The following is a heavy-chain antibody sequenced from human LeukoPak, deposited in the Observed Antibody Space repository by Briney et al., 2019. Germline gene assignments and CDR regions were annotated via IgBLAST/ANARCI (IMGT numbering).Heavy chain of an antibody. J-gene: IGHJ4*02. CDR1: GFSFSSYS. Sequence: PGGSLRLSCAASGFSFSSYSMNWVHQAPGKGLEWVAYISGGSGYIYYADSVKGRFTVSRDNDENSLYLQMNSLRADDTAVYYCARKGGMQSFDYWGQGILVTVSS. D-gene: IGHD6-19*01. CDR3: ARKGGMQSFDY. CDR2: ISGGSGYI. V-gene: IGHV3-21*01.